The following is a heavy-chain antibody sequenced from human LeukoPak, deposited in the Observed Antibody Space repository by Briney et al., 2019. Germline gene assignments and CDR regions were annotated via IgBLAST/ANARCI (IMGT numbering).Heavy chain of an antibody. J-gene: IGHJ4*02. D-gene: IGHD5-24*01. CDR3: ARGLGGGYTYFDY. V-gene: IGHV4-30-4*08. Sequence: PSQTLSLTCTVSGGSISSGDYYWRWLRQPPGTGLEWLGYIYYSGSTYYNPSLKSRVTISVDTSKNQFSLKLSSVTAADTAVYYCARGLGGGYTYFDYWGQETLVTVSS. CDR1: GGSISSGDYY. CDR2: IYYSGST.